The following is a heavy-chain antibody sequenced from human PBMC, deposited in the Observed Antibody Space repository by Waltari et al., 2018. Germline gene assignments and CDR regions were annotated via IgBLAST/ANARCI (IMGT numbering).Heavy chain of an antibody. CDR3: ARSVGYYDFWSGYYSDYYYYYGMDV. CDR1: GGSISSSSYY. Sequence: QLQLQESGPGLVKPSETLSLTCTVSGGSISSSSYYWGWIRQPPGTGLEWIGSIYYSGSTYYNPSLKSRVTISVDTSKNQFSLKLSSVTAADTAVYYCARSVGYYDFWSGYYSDYYYYYGMDVWGQGTTVTVSS. V-gene: IGHV4-39*01. CDR2: IYYSGST. D-gene: IGHD3-3*01. J-gene: IGHJ6*02.